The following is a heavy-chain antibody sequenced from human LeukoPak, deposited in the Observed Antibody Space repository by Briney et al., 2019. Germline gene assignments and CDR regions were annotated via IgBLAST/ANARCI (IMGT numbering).Heavy chain of an antibody. J-gene: IGHJ6*02. CDR1: RGSIISYY. V-gene: IGHV4-59*01. D-gene: IGHD6-19*01. CDR3: ARWNIAVTGPGVFYYYGMDV. Sequence: PSETLSLTCTVSRGSIISYYWSWIRQSPGKGLEWIGYVFHTGSTNYNPSLRSRVTMSVDTSRSQFSLEVRSVTAADTGVYFCARWNIAVTGPGVFYYYGMDVWGQGTTVTVSS. CDR2: VFHTGST.